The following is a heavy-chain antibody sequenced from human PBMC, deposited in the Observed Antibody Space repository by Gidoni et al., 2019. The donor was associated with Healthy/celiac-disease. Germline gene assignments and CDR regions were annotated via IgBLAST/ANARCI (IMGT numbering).Heavy chain of an antibody. V-gene: IGHV3-15*01. CDR2: IKSKTDGGTT. CDR3: TTRRTTTRGWGY. CDR1: GITFSNAW. J-gene: IGHJ4*02. Sequence: EVPLVEPGGGLLKPGGFLRLPCPASGITFSNAWMSWVRQAPGKGLEWVGRIKSKTDGGTTDYAAPVKGRFNISRDESKNTLYLQMNSLKTEDTAVYYCTTRRTTTRGWGYWGQGTLVTVSS. D-gene: IGHD4-17*01.